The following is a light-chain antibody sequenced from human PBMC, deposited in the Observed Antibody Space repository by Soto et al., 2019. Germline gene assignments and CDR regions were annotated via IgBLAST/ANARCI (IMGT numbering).Light chain of an antibody. CDR1: GSDIGAYNF. V-gene: IGLV2-8*01. J-gene: IGLJ3*02. CDR2: GVT. Sequence: QSALAQPPSASGSPGQSVTISCTGSGSDIGAYNFVSWYQQHPGKAPKLMIFGVTERPSGVPDRFSGSKSGNTASLTVSGLQADDEAVYYCYSYAGSSTWVFGGGIKLTVL. CDR3: YSYAGSSTWV.